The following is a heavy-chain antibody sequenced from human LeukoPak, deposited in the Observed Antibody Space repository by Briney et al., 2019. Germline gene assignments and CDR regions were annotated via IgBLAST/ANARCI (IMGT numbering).Heavy chain of an antibody. CDR2: IYYSGST. CDR1: GGSISSSSYY. D-gene: IGHD3-16*02. CDR3: ARDENGYVWGSFRA. V-gene: IGHV4-39*07. J-gene: IGHJ5*02. Sequence: PSETLSLTCTVSGGSISSSSYYWDWIRQPPGKGLEWIGNIYYSGSTYYNPSLESRVTMSLDTSKNQFSLKLSSVTAADTAVYYCARDENGYVWGSFRAWGQGTLVTVSS.